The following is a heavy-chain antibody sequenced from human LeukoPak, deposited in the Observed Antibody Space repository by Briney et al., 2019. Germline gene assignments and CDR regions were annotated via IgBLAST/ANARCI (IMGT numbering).Heavy chain of an antibody. Sequence: PSETLSLTCTVSGGSISNYYWSWIRQPPGKGLEWIGYIYYSGSTNYNPSLKSRVTISVDTSKNQFSLKLSSVTAADTAVYYCARAMVATPPYYYYYYMDVWGKGTTVTISS. D-gene: IGHD5-12*01. CDR1: GGSISNYY. CDR3: ARAMVATPPYYYYYYMDV. CDR2: IYYSGST. V-gene: IGHV4-59*01. J-gene: IGHJ6*03.